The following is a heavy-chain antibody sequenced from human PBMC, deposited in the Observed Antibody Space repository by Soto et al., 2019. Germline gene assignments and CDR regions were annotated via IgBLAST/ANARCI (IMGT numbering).Heavy chain of an antibody. D-gene: IGHD3-10*02. J-gene: IGHJ4*02. Sequence: EVQLVESGGVLVQPGGSLKVSCAASGFTFSSSWMNWVRQAPGKGLEWVANIKGDGSEEYYVDSVRGRFTISRDNVNYSLSMQMNSLSAEDTAVYYCAAVFPPDYWGQGALVTVSS. CDR2: IKGDGSEE. V-gene: IGHV3-7*01. CDR3: AAVFPPDY. CDR1: GFTFSSSW.